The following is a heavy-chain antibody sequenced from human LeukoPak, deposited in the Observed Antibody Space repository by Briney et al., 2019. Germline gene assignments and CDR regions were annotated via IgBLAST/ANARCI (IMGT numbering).Heavy chain of an antibody. J-gene: IGHJ5*02. CDR2: ISYDGSHK. CDR1: GFTFSDYA. CDR3: ARNYGSWNYYNFVP. V-gene: IGHV3-30*04. Sequence: GGSLRLSCAASGFTFSDYAIHWVRRAPGKGLEWVAVISYDGSHKFYADSVKGRFTISRDNSRNTGYLQMDSLSTEDTAVYYCARNYGSWNYYNFVPWGQGTLVTVSS. D-gene: IGHD3-10*01.